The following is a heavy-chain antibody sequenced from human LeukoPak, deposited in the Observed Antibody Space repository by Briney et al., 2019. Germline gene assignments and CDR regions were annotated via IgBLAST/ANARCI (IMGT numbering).Heavy chain of an antibody. D-gene: IGHD3-9*01. Sequence: PSETLSLTCTVSGGSISSYYWSWIRQPPGKGLEWIGYIYYSGSTNYSPSLKSRVTISVDTSKNQFSLKLRFVTATDTAVYYCARRGHDILTGSSGYYYMDVWVKGTTVTVSS. CDR3: ARRGHDILTGSSGYYYMDV. J-gene: IGHJ6*03. CDR1: GGSISSYY. CDR2: IYYSGST. V-gene: IGHV4-59*01.